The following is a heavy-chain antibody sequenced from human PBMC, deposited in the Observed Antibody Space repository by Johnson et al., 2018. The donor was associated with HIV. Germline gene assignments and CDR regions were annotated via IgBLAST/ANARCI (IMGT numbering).Heavy chain of an antibody. J-gene: IGHJ3*02. V-gene: IGHV3-9*01. CDR1: GFTFDDYA. D-gene: IGHD2-2*01. CDR3: AKDNIPYCSSTSCPASAFDI. Sequence: VQLVESGGGVVQPGGSLRLSCAASGFTFDDYAMHWVRQAPGKGLEWVSGISWNSGSIGYADSVKGRFTISRDNAKNSLYLQMNSLRAEDTALYYCAKDNIPYCSSTSCPASAFDIWGQGTMVTVSS. CDR2: ISWNSGSI.